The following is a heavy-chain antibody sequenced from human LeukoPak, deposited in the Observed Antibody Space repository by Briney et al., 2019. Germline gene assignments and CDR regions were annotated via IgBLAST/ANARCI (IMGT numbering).Heavy chain of an antibody. D-gene: IGHD3-3*01. CDR3: ARDAQFGVIII. J-gene: IGHJ1*01. CDR2: IYTSGST. CDR1: GGSISSGNYY. Sequence: PSQTLSLTCTVSGGSISSGNYYWSWIRQRAGKGLEWIGRIYTSGSTDYNPSLKSRFTASIDTSKNQFSLNLSPVTAAAPAVYFCARDAQFGVIIIWGQGTLVTVSS. V-gene: IGHV4-61*02.